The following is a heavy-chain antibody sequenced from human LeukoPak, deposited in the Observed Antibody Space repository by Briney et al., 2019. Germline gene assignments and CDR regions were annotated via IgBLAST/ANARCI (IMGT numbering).Heavy chain of an antibody. CDR2: IIPILGTA. D-gene: IGHD2-15*01. CDR3: VRTPGYCSGGRCWAYFDY. J-gene: IGHJ4*02. Sequence: SVKVSCKASGGTFSSYGISWVRQAPGQGLEWMGAIIPILGTANYAQKFRGRVTITADESTNVVFMELSSLRSDDTAVYYCVRTPGYCSGGRCWAYFDYWGQGTLVTVSS. V-gene: IGHV1-69*13. CDR1: GGTFSSYG.